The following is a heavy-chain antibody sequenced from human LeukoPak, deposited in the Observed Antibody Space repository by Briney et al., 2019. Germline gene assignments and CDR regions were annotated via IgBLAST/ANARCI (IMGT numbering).Heavy chain of an antibody. CDR2: IYYSGST. J-gene: IGHJ5*02. V-gene: IGHV4-59*11. D-gene: IGHD6-6*01. CDR1: GGSISSHY. Sequence: PSETLSLTCTVSGGSISSHYWSWTRQPPGTGLEWIGYIYYSGSTNYNPSLKSRVTISVDTSKNQFSLKLSSVTAADTAVYYCARHSSSSGWFDPWGQGTLVTVSS. CDR3: ARHSSSSGWFDP.